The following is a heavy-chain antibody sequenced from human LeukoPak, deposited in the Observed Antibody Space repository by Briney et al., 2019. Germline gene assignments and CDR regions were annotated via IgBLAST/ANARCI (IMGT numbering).Heavy chain of an antibody. J-gene: IGHJ4*02. D-gene: IGHD5-12*01. Sequence: PSETLSLTCAVSISSITSGHYWGWIRQPPGKGREWIGTINHSGNNYYNSSLKSRISMSVNTSNKQFSLKLNSVTAADTAVYYCARGYGAYGYFDYWGQGTLVTVSS. CDR1: ISSITSGHY. V-gene: IGHV4-38-2*01. CDR3: ARGYGAYGYFDY. CDR2: INHSGNN.